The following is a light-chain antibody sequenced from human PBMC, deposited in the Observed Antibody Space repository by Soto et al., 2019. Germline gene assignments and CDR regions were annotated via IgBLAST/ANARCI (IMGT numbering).Light chain of an antibody. CDR2: GAS. Sequence: DIQMTQSPSSLPASVGDRVTITCRASQSISSYLNWYQQKPGKAPNLLIYGASSLQSGVPSRFSGSESGTDFTLTISSLQPEDFATYYCQQSYSTPETFGQGTKVEIK. J-gene: IGKJ1*01. CDR1: QSISSY. V-gene: IGKV1-39*01. CDR3: QQSYSTPET.